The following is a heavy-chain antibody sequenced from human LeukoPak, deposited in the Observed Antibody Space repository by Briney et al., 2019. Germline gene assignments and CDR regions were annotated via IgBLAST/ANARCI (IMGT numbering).Heavy chain of an antibody. CDR3: ARDHRESFYDFWSAFDP. J-gene: IGHJ5*02. V-gene: IGHV4-61*02. CDR1: GGSISSGNDY. Sequence: PSETLSLTCIVSGGSISSGNDYWSWIRQPAGTGLEWIGRIYTSGSTNYNPSLKSRLTISLDTSKNQFSLKLSSVTAADTAVYYCARDHRESFYDFWSAFDPWGQGTLVTVSS. D-gene: IGHD3-3*01. CDR2: IYTSGST.